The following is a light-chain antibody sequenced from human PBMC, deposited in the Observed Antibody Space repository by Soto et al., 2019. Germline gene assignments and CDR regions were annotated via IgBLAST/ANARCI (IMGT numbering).Light chain of an antibody. J-gene: IGLJ1*01. Sequence: QSALTQPASVSGSPGQSSTISCTGTSSDVGGYNYVSWYQQPPGKAPKLMIYEVSNRPPGVSNRFSGSTSGNTASLTISGLQAEDEADYYCSSYTSSSTYVFGTGTKVTVL. CDR3: SSYTSSSTYV. CDR2: EVS. V-gene: IGLV2-14*01. CDR1: SSDVGGYNY.